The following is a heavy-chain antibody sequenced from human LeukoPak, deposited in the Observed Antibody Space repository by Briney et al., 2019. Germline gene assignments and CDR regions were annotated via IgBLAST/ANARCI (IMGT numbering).Heavy chain of an antibody. CDR1: GDSISTGGYY. Sequence: SQTLSLTCTVSGDSISTGGYYWAWIRQHRERGLEWIGYIYYSGSTHYNPSLQSRVTISVDTSKNQFSLKLSSVTAADTAVYYCASRDTYYYDSSPAGMDVWGQGTTVTVSS. CDR2: IYYSGST. V-gene: IGHV4-30-4*08. J-gene: IGHJ6*02. D-gene: IGHD3-22*01. CDR3: ASRDTYYYDSSPAGMDV.